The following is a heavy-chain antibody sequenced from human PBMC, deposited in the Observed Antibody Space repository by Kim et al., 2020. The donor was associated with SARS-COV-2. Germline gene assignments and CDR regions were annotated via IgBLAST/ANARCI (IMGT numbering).Heavy chain of an antibody. Sequence: SQTLSRTCAISGDSVSSNSVAWNWIRQSPSGGLEWLGKTYYRSKRYNDYAVTVKSRISINSDTSKNQCSLQLNSVTPEDTAVYYCARDDYGTFDYWGQGILVTVSS. V-gene: IGHV6-1*01. D-gene: IGHD4-17*01. CDR2: TYYRSKRYN. CDR1: GDSVSSNSVA. J-gene: IGHJ4*02. CDR3: ARDDYGTFDY.